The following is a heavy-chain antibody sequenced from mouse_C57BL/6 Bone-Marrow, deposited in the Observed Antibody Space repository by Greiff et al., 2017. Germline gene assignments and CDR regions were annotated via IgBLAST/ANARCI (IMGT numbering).Heavy chain of an antibody. CDR2: IFPRSGNT. CDR3: ARGGDLLLRSVLYAMDY. V-gene: IGHV1-81*01. CDR1: GYTFTSYG. J-gene: IGHJ4*01. Sequence: VQLQQSGAELARPGASVKLSCKASGYTFTSYGLSWVKQRTGQGLEWIGEIFPRSGNTYYNEKFKGKATLTADKCSSTAYMELRSLTSEDSAVYFCARGGDLLLRSVLYAMDYWGQGTSVTVSS. D-gene: IGHD1-1*01.